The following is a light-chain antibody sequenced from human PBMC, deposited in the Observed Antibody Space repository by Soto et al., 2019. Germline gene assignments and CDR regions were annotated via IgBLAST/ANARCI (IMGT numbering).Light chain of an antibody. Sequence: DIQMTQSPSTLSASVGDRVTITCRASQSISTWLAWYQQKPGKAPKLMIYDVSNLQSGVPSRFSGSGSGKEFTLTIGSLQPDDSAIYHCQQYSTHSTFGQGTK. CDR1: QSISTW. J-gene: IGKJ2*01. V-gene: IGKV1-5*01. CDR3: QQYSTHST. CDR2: DVS.